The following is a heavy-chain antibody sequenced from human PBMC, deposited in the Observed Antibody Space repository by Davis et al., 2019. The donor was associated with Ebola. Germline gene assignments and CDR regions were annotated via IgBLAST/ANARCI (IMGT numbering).Heavy chain of an antibody. D-gene: IGHD3-9*01. Sequence: PGGSLRLSCAASGFTFDDYAMHWVRQAPGKGLEWVSGISWNSGSIGYADSVKGRFTISRDNAKNSLYLQMNSLRAEDTALYYCAKPLRGRYFDWFGFDYWGQGTLVTVSS. CDR2: ISWNSGSI. CDR1: GFTFDDYA. J-gene: IGHJ4*02. V-gene: IGHV3-9*01. CDR3: AKPLRGRYFDWFGFDY.